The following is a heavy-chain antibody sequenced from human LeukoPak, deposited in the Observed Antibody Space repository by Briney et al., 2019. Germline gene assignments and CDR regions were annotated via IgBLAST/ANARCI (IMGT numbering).Heavy chain of an antibody. CDR3: ARDGCGGGCYGVDYMDV. CDR2: INWNGGST. J-gene: IGHJ6*03. Sequence: GGSLRLSCAASGFTFDDYGMSWVRQAPGKGLEWVSGINWNGGSTGYADSVKGRFTISRDNAKNSLYLQMNSLRAEDTALYYCARDGCGGGCYGVDYMDVWGKGTTVTVSS. D-gene: IGHD2-15*01. CDR1: GFTFDDYG. V-gene: IGHV3-20*04.